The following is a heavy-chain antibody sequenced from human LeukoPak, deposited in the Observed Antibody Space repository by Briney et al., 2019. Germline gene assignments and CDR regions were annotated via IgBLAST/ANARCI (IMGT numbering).Heavy chain of an antibody. CDR1: GFAFSRFW. D-gene: IGHD6-13*01. V-gene: IGHV3-74*01. CDR3: ARDPGAAAGDY. J-gene: IGHJ4*02. Sequence: PGWALRLSCAPNGFAFSRFWIHWVRQAPRKGLVWVSRINGDGSSTNYADSVKGRFTISRDNAKNTLFLQMNSLRAEDTAVYYCARDPGAAAGDYWGQGALVTVSS. CDR2: INGDGSST.